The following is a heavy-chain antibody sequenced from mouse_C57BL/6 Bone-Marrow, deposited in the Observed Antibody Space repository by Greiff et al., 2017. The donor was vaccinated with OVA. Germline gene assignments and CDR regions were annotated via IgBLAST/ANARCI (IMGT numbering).Heavy chain of an antibody. CDR3: TTPYGNYLAWFAY. J-gene: IGHJ3*01. D-gene: IGHD2-1*01. V-gene: IGHV14-4*01. CDR1: GFNIKDDY. Sequence: VQLKQSGAELVRPGASVKLSCTASGFNIKDDYMHWVKQRPEQGLEWIGWIDPENGDTEYASKFQGKATITADTSSNTAYLQLSSLTSEDTAVYYCTTPYGNYLAWFAYWGQGTLVTVSA. CDR2: IDPENGDT.